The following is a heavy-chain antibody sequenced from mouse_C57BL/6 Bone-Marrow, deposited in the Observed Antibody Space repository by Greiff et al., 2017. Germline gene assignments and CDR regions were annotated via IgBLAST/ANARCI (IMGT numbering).Heavy chain of an antibody. Sequence: VQLQQSGAELVKPGASVKLSCTASGFNIKDYYMHWVKQRTEQGLEWIGRIDPEDGETKYAPKFPGKATITADTASNTAYLQLSSLTSEDTAVYYCARPVVARGWFAYWGQGTLVTVSA. CDR1: GFNIKDYY. V-gene: IGHV14-2*01. J-gene: IGHJ3*01. CDR2: IDPEDGET. D-gene: IGHD1-1*01. CDR3: ARPVVARGWFAY.